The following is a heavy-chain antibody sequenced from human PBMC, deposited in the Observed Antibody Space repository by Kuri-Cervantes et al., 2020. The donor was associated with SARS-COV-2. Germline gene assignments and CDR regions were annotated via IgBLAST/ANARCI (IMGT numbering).Heavy chain of an antibody. Sequence: GESLKISCAASGFTFSSYAMSWVRQAPGKRLEWVSAISGSGGSTYYADSVRGRFTISRDNSKNTLYLQMNSLRAEDTAVYYCAKDWGSGSYSDAFDIWGQGTMVTVSS. V-gene: IGHV3-23*01. CDR3: AKDWGSGSYSDAFDI. CDR1: GFTFSSYA. CDR2: ISGSGGST. J-gene: IGHJ3*02. D-gene: IGHD1-26*01.